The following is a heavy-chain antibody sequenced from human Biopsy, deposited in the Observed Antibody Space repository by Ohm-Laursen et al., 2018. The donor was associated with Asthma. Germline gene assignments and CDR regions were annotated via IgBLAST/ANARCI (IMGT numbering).Heavy chain of an antibody. CDR1: GASIKTDDHY. D-gene: IGHD6-19*01. CDR3: ARHWSGNGWQDMYNYFDP. CDR2: VYYSGTS. V-gene: IGHV4-39*01. J-gene: IGHJ5*02. Sequence: SQALSLTCTVSGASIKTDDHYWSWIRQPPGKRLEWIGSVYYSGTSYYNPSLKGRLTISVDTSKNQFSLNLGSVTAADMAVYYCARHWSGNGWQDMYNYFDPWGRGTLVTVSS.